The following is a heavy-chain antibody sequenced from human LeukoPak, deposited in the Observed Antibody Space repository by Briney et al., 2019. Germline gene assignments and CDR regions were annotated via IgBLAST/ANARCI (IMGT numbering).Heavy chain of an antibody. CDR1: GGSFSGYY. J-gene: IGHJ3*02. CDR3: ATHEEIVATMWAFDI. D-gene: IGHD5-12*01. Sequence: PSETLSLTCAVYGGSFSGYYWSWIRQPPGKGLEWIGEINHSGSTNYNPSLKSRVTISVDTSENRFSLKLSSVTAADTAVYYCATHEEIVATMWAFDIWGQGTMVTVSS. CDR2: INHSGST. V-gene: IGHV4-34*01.